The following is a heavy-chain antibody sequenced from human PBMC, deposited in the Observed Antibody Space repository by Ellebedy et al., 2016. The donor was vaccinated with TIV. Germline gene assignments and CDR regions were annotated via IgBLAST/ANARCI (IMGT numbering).Heavy chain of an antibody. J-gene: IGHJ6*02. CDR3: ARDTSMVRGVITHYYYYGMDV. V-gene: IGHV1-18*01. CDR2: ISAYNGNT. CDR1: GYTFTSYG. D-gene: IGHD3-10*01. Sequence: ASVKVSXXASGYTFTSYGISWVRQAPGQGLEWMGWISAYNGNTNYAQKLQGRVTMTTDTSTSTAYTELRSLRSDDTAVYYCARDTSMVRGVITHYYYYGMDVWGQGTTVTVSS.